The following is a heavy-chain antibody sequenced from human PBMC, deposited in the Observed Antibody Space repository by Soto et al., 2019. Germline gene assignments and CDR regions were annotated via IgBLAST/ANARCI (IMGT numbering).Heavy chain of an antibody. V-gene: IGHV4-61*01. CDR3: ARVNYDFWSGYPQWGWFAP. J-gene: IGHJ5*02. CDR1: GGSVSSGSYY. Sequence: QVQLQESGPGLVKPSETLSLTCTVSGGSVSSGSYYWSWIRQPPGKGLEWIGYIYYSGSTNYNPSLKSRVTISVDTSKNQFSLKLSSVTAADTAVYYWARVNYDFWSGYPQWGWFAPWGQGTLVTVSS. CDR2: IYYSGST. D-gene: IGHD3-3*01.